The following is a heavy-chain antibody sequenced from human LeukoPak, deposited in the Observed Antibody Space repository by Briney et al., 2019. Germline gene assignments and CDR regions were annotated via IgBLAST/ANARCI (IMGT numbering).Heavy chain of an antibody. CDR1: GFTFSDYY. CDR3: ARGSSGYYY. J-gene: IGHJ4*02. CDR2: ISSSSSYT. D-gene: IGHD3-22*01. Sequence: GGSLRLSCAASGFTFSDYYMNWIRQAPGKGLEWVSYISSSSSYTNYADSVKGRFTISRDNAKNSLYLQMNSLRAEDTAVYYCARGSSGYYYWGQGTLVTVSS. V-gene: IGHV3-11*03.